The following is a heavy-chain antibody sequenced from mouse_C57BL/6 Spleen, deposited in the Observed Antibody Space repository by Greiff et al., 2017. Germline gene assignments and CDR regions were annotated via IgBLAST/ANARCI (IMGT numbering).Heavy chain of an antibody. V-gene: IGHV14-3*01. CDR3: AITVVATHFYWYFDV. Sequence: VHVKQSVAELVRPGASVKLSCTASGFNIKNTYMHWVKQRPEQGLEWIGRIDPANGNTKYAPKFQGKATITADTSSNTAYLQLSSLTSEDTAIYYCAITVVATHFYWYFDVWGTGTTVTVSS. D-gene: IGHD1-1*01. J-gene: IGHJ1*03. CDR2: IDPANGNT. CDR1: GFNIKNTY.